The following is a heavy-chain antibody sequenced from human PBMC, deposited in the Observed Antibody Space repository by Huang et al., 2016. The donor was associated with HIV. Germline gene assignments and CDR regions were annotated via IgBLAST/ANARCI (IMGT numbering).Heavy chain of an antibody. CDR1: GGSISSGNYY. CDR2: IHTSGST. CDR3: ASPRGQWLGPDTSDI. D-gene: IGHD6-19*01. J-gene: IGHJ3*02. V-gene: IGHV4-61*09. Sequence: QVQLQESGPGLVKPSQTLSLTCAVSGGSISSGNYYWRWIRQPAGKGLEWIGHIHTSGSTNHSPSLKSRVTKPGDTSNNQFSLKLSSVTAADTAVYYCASPRGQWLGPDTSDIWGQGTMVTVSS.